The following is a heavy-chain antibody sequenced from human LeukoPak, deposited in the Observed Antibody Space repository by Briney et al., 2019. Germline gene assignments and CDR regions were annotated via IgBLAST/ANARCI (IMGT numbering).Heavy chain of an antibody. V-gene: IGHV3-7*03. CDR3: ARGGGLDV. Sequence: LAGGSLRLSCAASGFTFSIYGMHWARQAPGKGLEWVASINHNGNVNYYVDSVKGRFTISRDNAKNSLYLQMSNLRAEDTAVYFCARGGGLDVWGQGATVTVSS. CDR1: GFTFSIYG. D-gene: IGHD3-16*01. CDR2: INHNGNVN. J-gene: IGHJ6*02.